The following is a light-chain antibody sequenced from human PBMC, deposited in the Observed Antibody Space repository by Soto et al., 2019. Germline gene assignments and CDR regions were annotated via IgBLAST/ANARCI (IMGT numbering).Light chain of an antibody. V-gene: IGLV1-40*01. CDR2: DDN. Sequence: QSVLTQTPSVSGAPGQKITMSCTGSSSNIGAGYDVHWYQQRPGAAPKLLIYDDNNRPSGIPDRFSASKSGTSASLAITGLQGDDEANYYCPSYDTTLSGVVFGAGTKLTVL. J-gene: IGLJ3*02. CDR1: SSNIGAGYD. CDR3: PSYDTTLSGVV.